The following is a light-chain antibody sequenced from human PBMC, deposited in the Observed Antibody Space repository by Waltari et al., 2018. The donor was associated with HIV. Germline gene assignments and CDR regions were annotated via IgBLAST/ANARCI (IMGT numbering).Light chain of an antibody. CDR2: EVT. CDR1: SSDVGSYNL. Sequence: QSVLTQPASVSGSPGQSITISCTGTSSDVGSYNLVSWYQQHPGKAPKLIIYEVTKRPAGVSNRFSGSKSGNTASLTISGLQAEDEADYYCNSYATGSAWVFGGGTKLTVL. J-gene: IGLJ3*02. CDR3: NSYATGSAWV. V-gene: IGLV2-23*02.